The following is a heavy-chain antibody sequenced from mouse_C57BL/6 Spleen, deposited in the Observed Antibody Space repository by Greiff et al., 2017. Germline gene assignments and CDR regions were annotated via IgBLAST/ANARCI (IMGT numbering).Heavy chain of an antibody. J-gene: IGHJ2*01. V-gene: IGHV1-26*01. CDR1: GYTFTDYY. D-gene: IGHD2-1*01. CDR2: INPNNGGT. CDR3: ARGRGGNYGFDY. Sequence: EVQLQQSGPELVKPGASVKISCKASGYTFTDYYMNWVKQSHGKSLEWIGDINPNNGGTSYNQKFKGKATLTVDKSSSTAYMELRSLTSEDSAVYYCARGRGGNYGFDYWGQGTTLTVSS.